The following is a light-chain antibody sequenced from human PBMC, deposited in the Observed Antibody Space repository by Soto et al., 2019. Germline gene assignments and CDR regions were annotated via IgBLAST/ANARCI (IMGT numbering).Light chain of an antibody. CDR1: SSDVGGYNY. CDR3: SSYAGSNNLL. V-gene: IGLV2-8*01. CDR2: EVS. J-gene: IGLJ2*01. Sequence: QSVLTQPPSASGSPGHPVTISCTGTSSDVGGYNYVSWYQQHPGKAPQLMIYEVSRRPSGVPDRFSGSKSGNTASLTVSGLQAEDEADYYCSSYAGSNNLLFGGGTQLTVL.